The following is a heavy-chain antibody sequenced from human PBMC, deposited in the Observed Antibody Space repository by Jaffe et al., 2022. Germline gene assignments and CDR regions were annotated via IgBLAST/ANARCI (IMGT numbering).Heavy chain of an antibody. D-gene: IGHD2-21*02. CDR1: GFTFSTYG. CDR2: IRYDGSNK. CDR3: AKDRMVTPGYFDY. J-gene: IGHJ4*02. Sequence: QVQLVESGGGVVQPGGSLRLSCAASGFTFSTYGMHWVRQAPGKGLEWVTFIRYDGSNKYYTDSVKGRFSISRDNSKNTLYLQMNSLRAEDTAVYYCAKDRMVTPGYFDYWGQGTLVTVSS. V-gene: IGHV3-30*02.